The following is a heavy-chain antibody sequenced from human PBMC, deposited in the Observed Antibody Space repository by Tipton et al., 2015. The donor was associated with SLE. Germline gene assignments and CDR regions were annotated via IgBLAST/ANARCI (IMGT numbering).Heavy chain of an antibody. CDR3: ARGALATI. Sequence: TLSLTCTVSGYSISSGYYWSWIRQPPGKGLEWIGEINHSGSTNYNPSLKSRVTISVDTSKNQFSLKLSSVTAADTAVYYCARGALATIWGQGTMVTVSS. D-gene: IGHD6-13*01. J-gene: IGHJ3*02. V-gene: IGHV4-38-2*02. CDR1: GYSISSGYY. CDR2: INHSGST.